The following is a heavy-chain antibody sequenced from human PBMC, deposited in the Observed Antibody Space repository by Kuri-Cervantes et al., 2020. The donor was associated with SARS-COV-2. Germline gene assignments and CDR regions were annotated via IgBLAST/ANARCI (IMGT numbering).Heavy chain of an antibody. Sequence: LSLTCAASGFIFSSYAMSWVRQAPGKGLEWVSAISGSGGSTYYADSVKGRFTISRDNSKNTLYLQMNGLRAEDTAVYYCAKADWANYYYYYGMDVWGQGTTVTVSS. V-gene: IGHV3-23*01. CDR1: GFIFSSYA. CDR3: AKADWANYYYYYGMDV. CDR2: ISGSGGST. D-gene: IGHD3-9*01. J-gene: IGHJ6*02.